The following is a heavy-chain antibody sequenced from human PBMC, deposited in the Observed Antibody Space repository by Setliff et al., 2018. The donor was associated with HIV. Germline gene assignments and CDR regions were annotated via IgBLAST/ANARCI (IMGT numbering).Heavy chain of an antibody. CDR3: MREPYCSGGSCGAFDI. D-gene: IGHD2-15*01. J-gene: IGHJ3*02. CDR2: IYTSGST. CDR1: GGSISSGSYY. V-gene: IGHV4-61*09. Sequence: ASETLSLTCTVSGGSISSGSYYWSWIRQPAGKGLEWIGHIYTSGSTNYNPSLKSRVTISVDMSNNQFSLKVTSVTAADTAVYYCMREPYCSGGSCGAFDIWGQGTMVTVS.